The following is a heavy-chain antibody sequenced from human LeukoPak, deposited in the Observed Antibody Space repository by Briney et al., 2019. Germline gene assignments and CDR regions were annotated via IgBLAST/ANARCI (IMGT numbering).Heavy chain of an antibody. D-gene: IGHD6-6*01. CDR2: IFHSGST. V-gene: IGHV4-39*01. CDR3: ARHFWGSSQLRYFDY. J-gene: IGHJ4*02. CDR1: GGSISRSSYY. Sequence: PSETLSLTCTVSGGSISRSSYYWGWIRQPPGKGLEWIGSIFHSGSTYYNPSLKSRVTISVDTSKNQFSLKLSSVTAADTAVYYCARHFWGSSQLRYFDYWGQGTLVTVSS.